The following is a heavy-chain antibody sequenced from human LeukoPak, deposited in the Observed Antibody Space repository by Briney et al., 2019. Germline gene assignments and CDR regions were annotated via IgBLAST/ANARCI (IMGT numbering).Heavy chain of an antibody. CDR3: ARVQRTHRLGIAAAVPNWFDP. D-gene: IGHD6-13*01. J-gene: IGHJ5*02. V-gene: IGHV4-31*03. CDR1: GGSISSGGYY. CDR2: IYYSGST. Sequence: SETLSLTCTVSGGSISSGGYYWSWIRQHPGKGLEWIGYIYYSGSTYYNPSLKSRVTISVDTSKNQFSLKLSSVTAADTAVYYCARVQRTHRLGIAAAVPNWFDPWGQGTLVTVSS.